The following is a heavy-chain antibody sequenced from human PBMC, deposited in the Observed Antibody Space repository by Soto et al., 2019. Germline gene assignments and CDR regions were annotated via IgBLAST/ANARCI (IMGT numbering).Heavy chain of an antibody. V-gene: IGHV1-3*01. Sequence: GASVKAACKASGYTFTSYGINWVRQAPGRGLEWMGWINPGNGNTKYSQQFQGRVIIDRDTSASTAYMELSRLRSEDTAVYYCARGGHFDSSNYLAYWGLGTLVTVSS. CDR2: INPGNGNT. CDR3: ARGGHFDSSNYLAY. CDR1: GYTFTSYG. J-gene: IGHJ4*02. D-gene: IGHD3-22*01.